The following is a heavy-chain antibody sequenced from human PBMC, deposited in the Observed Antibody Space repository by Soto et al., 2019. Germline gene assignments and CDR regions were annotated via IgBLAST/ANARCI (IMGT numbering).Heavy chain of an antibody. CDR2: MNPNSGHT. Sequence: ASVKVSCKASGYTFTTYDINWVRQATGQGLEWVGWMNPNSGHTGYAQKFQGRVTMTRNNSISTAYMELSSLRSEDTAVYYCAIPKRRARYYDIFDYWGQGTLVTVSS. V-gene: IGHV1-8*01. D-gene: IGHD3-22*01. CDR1: GYTFTTYD. J-gene: IGHJ4*02. CDR3: AIPKRRARYYDIFDY.